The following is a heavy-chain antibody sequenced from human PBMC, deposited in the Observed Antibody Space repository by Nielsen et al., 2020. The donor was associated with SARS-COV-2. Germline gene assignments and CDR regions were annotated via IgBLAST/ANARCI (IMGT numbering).Heavy chain of an antibody. CDR3: TRVPVVGAPFDY. Sequence: GESLKIPCSTSGFTFGDYAMSWFRQAPGKGLEWVGFIRSKAHGGTTEYAASVKGRFSISREDSKSIAYMQMNSLKTEDTAVYYCTRVPVVGAPFDYWGQGTLVTVSS. V-gene: IGHV3-49*03. CDR2: IRSKAHGGTT. D-gene: IGHD6-19*01. J-gene: IGHJ4*02. CDR1: GFTFGDYA.